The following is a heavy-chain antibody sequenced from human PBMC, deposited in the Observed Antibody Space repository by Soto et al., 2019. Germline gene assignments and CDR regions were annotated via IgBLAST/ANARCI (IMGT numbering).Heavy chain of an antibody. J-gene: IGHJ3*02. D-gene: IGHD3-22*01. Sequence: GSLRLSCAASGFTFSSYGMHWVRQAPGKGLEWVAVISYDGSNKYYADSVKGRFTISRDNSKNTLYLQMNSLRAEDTAVYYCMREVVVTLSAFDIWGQGTMVTVSS. V-gene: IGHV3-30*03. CDR1: GFTFSSYG. CDR2: ISYDGSNK. CDR3: MREVVVTLSAFDI.